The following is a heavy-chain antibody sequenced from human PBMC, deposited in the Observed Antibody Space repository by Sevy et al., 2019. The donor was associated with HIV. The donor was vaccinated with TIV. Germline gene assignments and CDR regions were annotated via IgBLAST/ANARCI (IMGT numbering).Heavy chain of an antibody. CDR2: INSDGSST. Sequence: GGSLRLSCAASGFTFSSYWMHWVRQAPGKGLVWVSRINSDGSSTSDANSVKGRFTISRDNAKNTLYLQMNSLRVEDTAVYYCARDFCSGYYTRGRDYYYGMDVWGQGTTVTVSS. J-gene: IGHJ6*02. CDR3: ARDFCSGYYTRGRDYYYGMDV. V-gene: IGHV3-74*01. CDR1: GFTFSSYW. D-gene: IGHD3-3*01.